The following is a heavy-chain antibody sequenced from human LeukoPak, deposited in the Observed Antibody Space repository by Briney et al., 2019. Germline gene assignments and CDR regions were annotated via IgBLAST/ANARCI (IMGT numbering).Heavy chain of an antibody. D-gene: IGHD3-3*01. CDR3: ARYDFWSGYAPRFDP. CDR2: INHRGST. Sequence: SETLSLTCAVYGGSFSGYYWSWIRQPPGKGLEWIGEINHRGSTNYNPSLKSRVTISVDTSKNQFSLKLSSVTAADTAVYYCARYDFWSGYAPRFDPWGQGALVTVSS. CDR1: GGSFSGYY. J-gene: IGHJ5*02. V-gene: IGHV4-34*01.